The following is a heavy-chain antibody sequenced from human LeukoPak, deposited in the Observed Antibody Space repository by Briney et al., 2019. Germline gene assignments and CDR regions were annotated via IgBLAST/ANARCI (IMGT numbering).Heavy chain of an antibody. J-gene: IGHJ5*02. CDR3: ARKRRNFWSGPRVTNWFDP. D-gene: IGHD3-3*01. V-gene: IGHV1-8*01. Sequence: ASVKVSCKASGYTFTSYDINWVRQATGQGLEWMGWMNPNSGNTGYAQKFQGRVTMTRNTSISTAYMELSSLRSEDTAVYYCARKRRNFWSGPRVTNWFDPWGQGTLVTVSS. CDR1: GYTFTSYD. CDR2: MNPNSGNT.